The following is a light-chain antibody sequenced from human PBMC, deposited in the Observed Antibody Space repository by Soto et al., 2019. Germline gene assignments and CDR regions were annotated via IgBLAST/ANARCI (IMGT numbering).Light chain of an antibody. J-gene: IGKJ4*01. CDR2: WAS. V-gene: IGKV4-1*01. CDR1: QRVLFSSNNKNY. CDR3: QQYYSSPLT. Sequence: DIVTTQSPDSLAVSLGERATINCKSSQRVLFSSNNKNYLAWYQQKPGQPPKLLIYWASTRESGVPDRCGGSGSGTDFTLTVSSLQAEDVAVYYCQQYYSSPLTFGGGTKVDIK.